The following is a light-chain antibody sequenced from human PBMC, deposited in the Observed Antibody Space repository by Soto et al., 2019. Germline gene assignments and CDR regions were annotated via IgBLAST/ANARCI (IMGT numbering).Light chain of an antibody. CDR3: AAWEASLNGYV. J-gene: IGLJ1*01. CDR1: SSNIGTNA. V-gene: IGLV1-44*01. Sequence: QSVLTQPPSGSGAPGRSVTVSCSGGSSNIGTNAVNWYQQLPGTAPKLLIYNNNQRPSGVPDRFSGSKSGTSASLAISGLQSEDEADYYCAAWEASLNGYVFGTGTKVTVL. CDR2: NNN.